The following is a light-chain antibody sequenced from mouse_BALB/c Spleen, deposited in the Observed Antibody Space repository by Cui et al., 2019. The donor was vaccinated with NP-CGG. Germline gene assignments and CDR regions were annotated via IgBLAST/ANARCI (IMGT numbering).Light chain of an antibody. CDR2: GTN. CDR1: TGAVTTSNY. V-gene: IGLV1*01. CDR3: ALWYSNHWV. Sequence: QAVVTQDSALTTSPGEKVTLTCRSSTGAVTTSNYANWVQEKPDHLFTGLIGGTNNRVPGVPARFSGSLIGDKAALTITGAQTEDEAIYFCALWYSNHWVFGGGTKLTV. J-gene: IGLJ1*01.